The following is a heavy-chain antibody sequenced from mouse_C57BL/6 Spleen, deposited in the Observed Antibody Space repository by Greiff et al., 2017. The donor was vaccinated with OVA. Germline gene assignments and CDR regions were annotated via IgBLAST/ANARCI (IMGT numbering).Heavy chain of an antibody. J-gene: IGHJ4*01. Sequence: VQLQQSGAELAKPGASVKLSCKASGYTFTSYWMHWVKQRPGQGLEWIGYITPSSGYTKYNQKFKDKATLTADKSSSTAYMQLSSLTYEDSAVYYCARGAQAPSDAMDYWGQGTSVTVSS. CDR3: ARGAQAPSDAMDY. CDR2: ITPSSGYT. CDR1: GYTFTSYW. V-gene: IGHV1-7*01. D-gene: IGHD3-2*02.